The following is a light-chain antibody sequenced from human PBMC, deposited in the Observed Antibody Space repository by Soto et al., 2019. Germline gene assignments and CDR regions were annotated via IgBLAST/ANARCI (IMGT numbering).Light chain of an antibody. CDR2: KAS. CDR3: QHYNSYSEA. CDR1: QTISSW. Sequence: DIHMTQSPSTLSASVGDRVTITCRASQTISSWLAWYQQKPGKASKLLIYKASTLKSGVPSRFSGSGSGTEFTLTISSLQPDDFATYYCQHYNSYSEAFGQGTKV. J-gene: IGKJ1*01. V-gene: IGKV1-5*03.